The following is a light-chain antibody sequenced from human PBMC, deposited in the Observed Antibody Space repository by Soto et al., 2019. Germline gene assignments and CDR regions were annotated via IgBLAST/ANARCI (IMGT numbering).Light chain of an antibody. J-gene: IGKJ1*01. CDR1: QSVSSY. CDR3: QQRSNWPT. V-gene: IGKV3-11*01. Sequence: IVLAQSPATLSLSPGERATLSCRASQSVSSYLAWYQQKPGQAPRLLIYDASNRATGIPARFSGSGSGTDFTLTISSLEPEDFAVYYRQQRSNWPTFGQGTKVDIK. CDR2: DAS.